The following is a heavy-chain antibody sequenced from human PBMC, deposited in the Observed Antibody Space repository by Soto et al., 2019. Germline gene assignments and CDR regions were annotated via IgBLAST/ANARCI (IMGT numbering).Heavy chain of an antibody. V-gene: IGHV4-59*01. CDR3: ARGYYDSRGQSNTFDI. CDR2: VYYSGIT. CDR1: GASIISSY. J-gene: IGHJ3*02. D-gene: IGHD3-22*01. Sequence: SETQSVTCTVSGASIISSYWSWSRQSPWKGLEWIWYVYYSGITNYNPSLKSRVTISVDTSKNQFSLKLSSVTAADTAVYYCARGYYDSRGQSNTFDIWGQGTMVTVSS.